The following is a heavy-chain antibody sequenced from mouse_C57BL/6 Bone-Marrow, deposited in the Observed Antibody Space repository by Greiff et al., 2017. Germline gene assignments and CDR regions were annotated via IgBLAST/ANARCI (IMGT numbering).Heavy chain of an antibody. CDR3: ARKGLLYYFDY. D-gene: IGHD6-2*01. CDR2: IYPGDGDT. V-gene: IGHV1-82*01. Sequence: VQLQQSGPELVKPGASVKISCKASGYAFSSSWMNWVKQRPGKGLEWIGRIYPGDGDTNYNGKFKGKDTLTADKSSSTAYMQLSSLTSEDSAVYFCARKGLLYYFDYWGQGTTLTVSS. J-gene: IGHJ2*01. CDR1: GYAFSSSW.